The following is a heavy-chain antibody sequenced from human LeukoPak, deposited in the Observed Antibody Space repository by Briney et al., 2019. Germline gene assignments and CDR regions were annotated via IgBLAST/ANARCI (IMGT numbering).Heavy chain of an antibody. J-gene: IGHJ4*02. CDR1: EFTVNINY. CDR2: IYSGGST. D-gene: IGHD3-22*01. CDR3: AKDEDYYDSSGYLY. V-gene: IGHV3-53*01. Sequence: QTGGSLRLSCAASEFTVNINYMSWVRQAPGKGLEWVSVIYSGGSTYYADSVKGRFTISRDNSKNTLYLQMNSLRAEDTAVYYCAKDEDYYDSSGYLYWGQGTLVTVSS.